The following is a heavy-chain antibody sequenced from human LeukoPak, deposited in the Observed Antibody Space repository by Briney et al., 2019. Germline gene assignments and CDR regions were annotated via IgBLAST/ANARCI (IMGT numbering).Heavy chain of an antibody. CDR1: GSTFSSFD. V-gene: IGHV3-13*01. CDR2: IGTASDT. J-gene: IGHJ6*03. CDR3: ARGPPRGKYYYMDV. D-gene: IGHD1-1*01. Sequence: GGSLRLSCAASGSTFSSFDMHWVRQPTGQGLEWVSTIGTASDTYYPGSVEGRFTLSRDNAKNSLYLRMNSLTAGGTAVYYCARGPPRGKYYYMDVWGKGTTVTVSS.